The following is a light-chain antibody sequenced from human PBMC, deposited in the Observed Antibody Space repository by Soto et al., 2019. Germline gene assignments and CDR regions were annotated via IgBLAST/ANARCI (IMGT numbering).Light chain of an antibody. J-gene: IGKJ1*01. CDR3: QQYYSYHST. CDR1: QGISSY. V-gene: IGKV1-8*01. Sequence: AIRMTQSPSSFSASTGDRVTITCRASQGISSYLAWYQQKPGKAPKLLIYAASTLQSGVPSRFSGSGSGTDFTLTISCLQSEDFATYYCQQYYSYHSTFGQGTKVEIK. CDR2: AAS.